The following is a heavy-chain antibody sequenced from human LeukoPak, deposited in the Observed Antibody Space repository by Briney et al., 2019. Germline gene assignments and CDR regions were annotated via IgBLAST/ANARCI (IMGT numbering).Heavy chain of an antibody. CDR1: GGSISSYY. J-gene: IGHJ5*02. CDR2: IYYSGST. D-gene: IGHD2-2*01. V-gene: IGHV4-59*01. CDR3: ARLWDIVVVPAASGWFDP. Sequence: SETLSLTCTVSGGSISSYYWSWIRQPPGKGLEWFGYIYYSGSTNYNPSLKRRVTISVDTSKNQFSLKLSSVTAADTAVYYCARLWDIVVVPAASGWFDPWGQGTLVTVSS.